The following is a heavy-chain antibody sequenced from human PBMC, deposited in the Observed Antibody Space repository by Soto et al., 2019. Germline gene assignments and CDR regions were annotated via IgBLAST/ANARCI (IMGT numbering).Heavy chain of an antibody. Sequence: ASVKVSCKASGYTFTSYAMHWVRQAPGQRLEWMGWINAGNGNTKYSQKFQGRVTITRDTSASTAYMELSSLRSEDTAVYYCASDFAAAPAFDIWGQGTMVTVSS. V-gene: IGHV1-3*01. CDR2: INAGNGNT. D-gene: IGHD6-13*01. CDR3: ASDFAAAPAFDI. CDR1: GYTFTSYA. J-gene: IGHJ3*02.